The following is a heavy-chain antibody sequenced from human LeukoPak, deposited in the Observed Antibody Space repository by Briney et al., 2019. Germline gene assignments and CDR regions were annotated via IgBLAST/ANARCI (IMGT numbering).Heavy chain of an antibody. D-gene: IGHD4-23*01. CDR1: GYTFTSYG. CDR3: ARDNDYGGAAGFDY. Sequence: ASVKVSCKASGYTFTSYGISWVRQAPGQGLEWMGGIIPIFGTANYAQKFQGRVTITADESTSTAYMELSSLRSEDTAVYYCARDNDYGGAAGFDYWGQGTLVTVSS. J-gene: IGHJ4*02. CDR2: IIPIFGTA. V-gene: IGHV1-69*13.